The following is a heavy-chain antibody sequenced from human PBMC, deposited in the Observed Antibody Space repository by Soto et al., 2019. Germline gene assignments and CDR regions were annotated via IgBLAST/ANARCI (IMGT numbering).Heavy chain of an antibody. Sequence: PSETLSLTCAVSGGSINTRNWWNWVRQSPGKGLEWIGEIYHSGNTNYNPSLKSRVTISVDKPKNQFFLTLTSVTAADTAVYYCARVSGGSTIFGVAPYYFGYWGQGILVTVSS. D-gene: IGHD3-3*01. CDR3: ARVSGGSTIFGVAPYYFGY. J-gene: IGHJ4*03. CDR1: GGSINTRNW. V-gene: IGHV4-4*02. CDR2: IYHSGNT.